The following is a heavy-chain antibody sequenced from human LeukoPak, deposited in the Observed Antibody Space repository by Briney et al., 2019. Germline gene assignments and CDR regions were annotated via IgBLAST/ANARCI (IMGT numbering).Heavy chain of an antibody. CDR2: ISYDGSNK. D-gene: IGHD4-17*01. J-gene: IGHJ3*02. Sequence: GGSLRLSCAASGFTFSSYAMHWVRQAPGKGLEWVAVISYDGSNKYYADSVKGRFTISRDNSKNTLYLQMNSLRAEDTAVYYCARSHYGAEAFDIWGQGTMVTVSS. V-gene: IGHV3-30-3*01. CDR3: ARSHYGAEAFDI. CDR1: GFTFSSYA.